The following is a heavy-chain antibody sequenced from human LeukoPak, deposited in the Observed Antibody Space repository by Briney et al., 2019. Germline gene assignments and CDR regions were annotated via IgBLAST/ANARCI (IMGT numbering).Heavy chain of an antibody. CDR2: ISAYNGNT. J-gene: IGHJ6*03. CDR1: GYTFTSYG. CDR3: ARDLVVVDDYYYYYYMDV. Sequence: ASVKVSCKASGYTFTSYGISWVRQAPGQGLEWMGWISAYNGNTNCAQELQGRVTMTTDTSTSTAYMELRSLRSDDTAVYYCARDLVVVDDYYYYYYMDVWGKGTTVTVSS. V-gene: IGHV1-18*01. D-gene: IGHD3-22*01.